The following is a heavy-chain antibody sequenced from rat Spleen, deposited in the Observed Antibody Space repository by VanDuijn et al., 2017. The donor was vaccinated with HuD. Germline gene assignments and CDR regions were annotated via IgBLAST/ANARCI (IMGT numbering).Heavy chain of an antibody. Sequence: EVQLVESGGGLVQPGRSLKLSCVASGFTFNNYWMTWVRQAPGMGLEWIASISNARGITYYPDSVKGRFTISRDTAQNILYLQINSPRSEDTATYFCARLGGLRNWFAYWGQGTLVTVSS. CDR1: GFTFNNYW. V-gene: IGHV5-31*01. J-gene: IGHJ3*01. CDR2: ISNARGIT. CDR3: ARLGGLRNWFAY. D-gene: IGHD4-3*01.